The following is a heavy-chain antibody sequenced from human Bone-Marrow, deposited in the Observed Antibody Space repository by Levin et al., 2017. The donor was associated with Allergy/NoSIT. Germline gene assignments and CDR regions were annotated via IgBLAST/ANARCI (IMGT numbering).Heavy chain of an antibody. CDR1: GFTFSNAW. CDR2: IKSKTDGGTT. J-gene: IGHJ4*02. D-gene: IGHD6-6*01. CDR3: TTGLEQLVVFLGRLDY. Sequence: GESLKISCAASGFTFSNAWMNWVRQAPGKGLEWVGRIKSKTDGGTTDYAAPVKGRFTISRDDSKNTLYLQMNSLKTEDTAVYYCTTGLEQLVVFLGRLDYWGQGTLVTVSS. V-gene: IGHV3-15*07.